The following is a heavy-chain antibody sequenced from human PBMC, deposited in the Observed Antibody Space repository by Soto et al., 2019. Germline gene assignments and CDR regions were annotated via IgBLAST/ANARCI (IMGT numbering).Heavy chain of an antibody. Sequence: QVQLMQSGAEAKKPGASVKVSCKASGYTFTTCGINWVRQAPGQGLEWMGWLSTYKGNTNYAQKFQGRVTMTTDTSTSTAYMELRSLRSDDTAVYYCVRDLDGSGSYYTDYWGQGTLVTVSS. CDR2: LSTYKGNT. V-gene: IGHV1-18*01. D-gene: IGHD3-10*01. CDR1: GYTFTTCG. CDR3: VRDLDGSGSYYTDY. J-gene: IGHJ4*02.